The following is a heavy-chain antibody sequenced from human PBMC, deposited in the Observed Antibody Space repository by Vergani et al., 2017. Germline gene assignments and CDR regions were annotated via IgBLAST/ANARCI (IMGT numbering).Heavy chain of an antibody. V-gene: IGHV4-39*07. CDR1: GGSISSSSYY. J-gene: IGHJ6*03. CDR3: ARAAILGWYYYYYMDV. CDR2: INHSGST. Sequence: QLQLQESGPGLVKPSETLSLTCTVSGGSISSSSYYWSWIRQPPGKGLEWIGEINHSGSTNYNPSLKSRVTISVDTSKNQFSLKLSSVTAADTAVYYCARAAILGWYYYYYMDVWGKGTTVTVSS. D-gene: IGHD2-2*02.